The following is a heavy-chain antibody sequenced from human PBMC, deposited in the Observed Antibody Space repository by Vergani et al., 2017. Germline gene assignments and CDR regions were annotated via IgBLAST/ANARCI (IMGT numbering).Heavy chain of an antibody. Sequence: QMQLPESGPGLVKPSETLSLSCTVSGDSISTSSYAWGWIRQPPGKTLEWIGTVFYGGRTSYNPSLKSRVTLSLDTSKKQISLHLTSVTAADTAVYYCARGSVVVIAMGGWFDPWGQGTLVTVS. CDR1: GDSISTSSYA. D-gene: IGHD2-21*01. CDR2: VFYGGRT. V-gene: IGHV4-39*01. J-gene: IGHJ5*02. CDR3: ARGSVVVIAMGGWFDP.